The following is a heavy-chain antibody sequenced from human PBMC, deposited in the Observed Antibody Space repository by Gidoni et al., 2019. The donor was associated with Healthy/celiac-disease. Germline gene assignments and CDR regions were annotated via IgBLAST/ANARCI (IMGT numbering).Heavy chain of an antibody. D-gene: IGHD3-22*01. CDR3: ARDNYYDSSGYYRLGAFDI. Sequence: QVQLVQSGAEVKKPGASVKVSCKASGYTFTSYYMHWVRQAPGQELEWMGIINPSGGSTSYAQKCQGRVTMTRDTSTSTVYMELSSLRSEDTAVYYCARDNYYDSSGYYRLGAFDIWGQGTMVTVSS. V-gene: IGHV1-46*01. CDR2: INPSGGST. J-gene: IGHJ3*02. CDR1: GYTFTSYY.